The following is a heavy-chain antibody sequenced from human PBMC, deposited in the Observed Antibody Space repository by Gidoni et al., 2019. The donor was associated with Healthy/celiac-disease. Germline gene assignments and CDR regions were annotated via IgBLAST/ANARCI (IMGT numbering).Heavy chain of an antibody. D-gene: IGHD3-9*01. CDR1: GFTFSSCS. CDR2: ISSSSSYI. V-gene: IGHV3-21*01. J-gene: IGHJ4*02. CDR3: ARDGVLRYFDWLLSGHFDY. Sequence: EVQLVESGGGLVKPGGSLRLSCAASGFTFSSCSMNWVRQAPGKGLEWVSSISSSSSYIYYADSVKGRFTISRDNAKNSLYLQMNSLRAEDTAVYYCARDGVLRYFDWLLSGHFDYWGQGTLVTVSS.